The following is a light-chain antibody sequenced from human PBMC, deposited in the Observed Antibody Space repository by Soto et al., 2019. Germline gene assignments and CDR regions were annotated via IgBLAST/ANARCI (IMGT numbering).Light chain of an antibody. Sequence: QSVLTQPASVSGSPGQSITISCTGTSSDVGGYNYVSWYQQHPGKAPKLMIYDVSNRPSGVSNGVSGSKSGNTASLTISGLQAEDEAAYYCSSYTSSSTPYVFGTGTKLTVL. V-gene: IGLV2-14*01. CDR1: SSDVGGYNY. CDR3: SSYTSSSTPYV. CDR2: DVS. J-gene: IGLJ1*01.